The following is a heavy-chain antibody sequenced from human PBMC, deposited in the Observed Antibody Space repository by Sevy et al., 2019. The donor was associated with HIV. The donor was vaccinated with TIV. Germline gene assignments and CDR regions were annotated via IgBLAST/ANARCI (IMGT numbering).Heavy chain of an antibody. CDR1: DASITTNY. V-gene: IGHV4-59*01. CDR2: FFYSGTT. CDR3: ARSRAYPRDSDDGFAN. Sequence: SETLSLTCLVSDASITTNYWSWIRPAPGKGLEWIGYFFYSGTTNYNRSLKSRVTISGETSKNEFSLRLTSVTAADTAVYYCARSRAYPRDSDDGFANWGQGTMVTVSS. D-gene: IGHD2-21*01. J-gene: IGHJ3*02.